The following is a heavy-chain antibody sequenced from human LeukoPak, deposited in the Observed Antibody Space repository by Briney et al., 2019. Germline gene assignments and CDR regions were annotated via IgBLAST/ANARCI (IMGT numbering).Heavy chain of an antibody. CDR2: ISGSGGST. CDR1: GFTFSSYA. CDR3: VKGSASSRPYYFDS. J-gene: IGHJ4*02. D-gene: IGHD2-15*01. V-gene: IGHV3-23*01. Sequence: GGSLRLSCAASGFTFSSYAMSWVRQAPGKGLEWVSAISGSGGSTYYADSVKGRFTISSDNSKNTLYLQMNSLRAEDTAVYYCVKGSASSRPYYFDSWGQGALVTVSS.